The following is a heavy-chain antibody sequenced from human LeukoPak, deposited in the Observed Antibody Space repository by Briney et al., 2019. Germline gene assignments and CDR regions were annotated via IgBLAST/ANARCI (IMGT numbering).Heavy chain of an antibody. CDR3: ARENTMVRGVINPLDY. Sequence: SQTLSLTCAISGDSVSSNDAAWNWIRQSPSRGLEWLGRTYYRSKWSYDYAVSMKSRITINPDTSKNQFSLQLNSVTPEDTAVYYCARENTMVRGVINPLDYWGQGTLVTVSS. CDR1: GDSVSSNDAA. D-gene: IGHD3-10*01. J-gene: IGHJ4*02. CDR2: TYYRSKWSY. V-gene: IGHV6-1*01.